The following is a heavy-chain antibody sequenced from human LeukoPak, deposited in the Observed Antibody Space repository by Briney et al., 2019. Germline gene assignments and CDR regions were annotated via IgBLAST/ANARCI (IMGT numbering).Heavy chain of an antibody. CDR1: GGTFSSYA. Sequence: SVKVSCKASGGTFSSYAISWVRQAPGQGLEWMGGIIPIFGTANYAQKFQGSVTITTDESTSTAYMELSSLRSEDTAVYYCRSGDGYNYDYWGQGTLVTVSS. CDR2: IIPIFGTA. CDR3: RSGDGYNYDY. V-gene: IGHV1-69*05. J-gene: IGHJ4*02. D-gene: IGHD5-24*01.